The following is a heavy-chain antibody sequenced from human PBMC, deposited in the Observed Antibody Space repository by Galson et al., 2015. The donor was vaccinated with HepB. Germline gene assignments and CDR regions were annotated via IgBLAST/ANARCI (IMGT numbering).Heavy chain of an antibody. CDR3: ARDRYSSSWIDY. CDR2: INPNSGGT. D-gene: IGHD6-13*01. V-gene: IGHV1-2*02. CDR1: GYTFTGYY. Sequence: SVKVSCKASGYTFTGYYMHWVRQAPGQGLEWMGWINPNSGGTNYAQKFQGRVTMTRDTSISTAYMELSRLRSDDTAVYYCARDRYSSSWIDYWGQGTLVTVSS. J-gene: IGHJ4*02.